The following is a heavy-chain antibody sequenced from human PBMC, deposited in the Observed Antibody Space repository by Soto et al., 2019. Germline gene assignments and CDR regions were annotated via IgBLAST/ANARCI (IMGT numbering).Heavy chain of an antibody. V-gene: IGHV2-5*02. J-gene: IGHJ4*02. D-gene: IGHD2-15*01. Sequence: QITLKESGPTLVKPTQTLTLTCTFSGFSLSTSGVGVGWIRQPPGKALEWLALIYWDDDKRYSPSLKSRLTIPKDTSKNQVVLTITNMDPVDTAPYYCAHRPSYCSCGSCYSGFDYWGQGTLVTVSS. CDR1: GFSLSTSGVG. CDR3: AHRPSYCSCGSCYSGFDY. CDR2: IYWDDDK.